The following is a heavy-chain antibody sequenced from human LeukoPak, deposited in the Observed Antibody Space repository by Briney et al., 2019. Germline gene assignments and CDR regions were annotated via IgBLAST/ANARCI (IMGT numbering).Heavy chain of an antibody. J-gene: IGHJ4*02. V-gene: IGHV3-23*01. CDR1: GFTFSSYE. Sequence: GGSLRLSCAASGFTFSSYEMNWVRQAPGKGLEWVSAISGSGGSTYYADSVKGRFTISRDNSKNTLYLQMNSLRAEDTAVYYCARVTYGSGTYGAFDYWGQGTLVTVSS. CDR3: ARVTYGSGTYGAFDY. CDR2: ISGSGGST. D-gene: IGHD3-10*01.